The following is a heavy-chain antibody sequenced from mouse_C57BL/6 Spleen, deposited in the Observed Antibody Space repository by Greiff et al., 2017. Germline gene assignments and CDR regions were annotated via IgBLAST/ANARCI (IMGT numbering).Heavy chain of an antibody. Sequence: EVQLQQSGAELVRPGASVKLSCTASGFNIKDAYMHWVKQRPEQGLEWIGWIDPENGDTEYASKFQGKATITADTSSNTAYLQLSSLTSEDTAVYYCTTRVAWFAYWGQGTLVTVSA. V-gene: IGHV14-4*01. J-gene: IGHJ3*01. CDR2: IDPENGDT. CDR1: GFNIKDAY. CDR3: TTRVAWFAY.